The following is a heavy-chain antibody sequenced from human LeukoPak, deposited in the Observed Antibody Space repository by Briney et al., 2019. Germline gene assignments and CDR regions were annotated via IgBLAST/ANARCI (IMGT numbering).Heavy chain of an antibody. V-gene: IGHV3-23*01. Sequence: GESLRLSCAASGFTFSGYAMNWVRQAPGKGLKWVSSISESGAITHYADSVKGRFTISRDNSTTTVCLQRNSLRAADPAVYYCAVSVRFERVWHYFNNWGQGTQVTVSS. D-gene: IGHD3-9*01. CDR2: ISESGAIT. CDR1: GFTFSGYA. J-gene: IGHJ4*02. CDR3: AVSVRFERVWHYFNN.